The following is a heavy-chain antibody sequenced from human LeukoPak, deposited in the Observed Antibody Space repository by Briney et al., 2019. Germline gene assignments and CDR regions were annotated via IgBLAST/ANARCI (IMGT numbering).Heavy chain of an antibody. CDR2: INPNSGGT. CDR1: GYTFTTYG. J-gene: IGHJ4*02. CDR3: ARLLVTTGD. D-gene: IGHD4-11*01. V-gene: IGHV1-2*02. Sequence: ASVKVSCKASGYTFTTYGISWVRQAPGQGLEWMGWINPNSGGTKYAQKFQGRVTMTRDTSITTAYMELSRLRSDDTAVYYCARLLVTTGDWGQGTLVTVSS.